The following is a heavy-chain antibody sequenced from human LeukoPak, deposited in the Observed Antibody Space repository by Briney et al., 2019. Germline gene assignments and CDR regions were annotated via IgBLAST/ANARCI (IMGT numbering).Heavy chain of an antibody. J-gene: IGHJ4*02. CDR1: GGSISSGDYS. CDR2: IYHSGST. Sequence: SQTLSLTCAVSGGSISSGDYSWSWIRQPPGKGLEWIGYIYHSGSTYYNPSLKSRVTISVDRSKNQFFLNLSSVTAADTAVYYCAGLVGRYSSGLYYYYFDYWGQGTLVTVSS. D-gene: IGHD3-22*01. V-gene: IGHV4-30-2*01. CDR3: AGLVGRYSSGLYYYYFDY.